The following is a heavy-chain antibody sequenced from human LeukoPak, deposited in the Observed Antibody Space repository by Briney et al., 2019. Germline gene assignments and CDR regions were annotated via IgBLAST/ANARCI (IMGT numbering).Heavy chain of an antibody. CDR1: GFTFSSYA. CDR2: IRDSGSST. V-gene: IGHV3-23*01. CDR3: AKEDIAVADGYYFDY. Sequence: GGALRLSCAASGFTFSSYAMSWVRQAPGKGLEWVSAIRDSGSSTHYADSVKGRFTTSRDNSKNTLYLQMNSLRAEDTAVYYCAKEDIAVADGYYFDYWGQGTLVTVSS. D-gene: IGHD6-19*01. J-gene: IGHJ4*02.